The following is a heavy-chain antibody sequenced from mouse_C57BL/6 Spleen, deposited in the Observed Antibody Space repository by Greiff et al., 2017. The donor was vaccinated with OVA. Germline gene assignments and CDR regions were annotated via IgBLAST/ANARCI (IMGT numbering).Heavy chain of an antibody. CDR3: ARLGNYDAMDY. J-gene: IGHJ4*01. Sequence: VQLKESGAELARPGASVKLSCKASGYTFTSYGISWVKQRTGQGLEWIGEIYPRSGNTYYNEKFKGKATLTADKSSSTAYMELRSLTSEDSAVYFCARLGNYDAMDYWGQGTSVTVSS. D-gene: IGHD2-1*01. CDR1: GYTFTSYG. V-gene: IGHV1-81*01. CDR2: IYPRSGNT.